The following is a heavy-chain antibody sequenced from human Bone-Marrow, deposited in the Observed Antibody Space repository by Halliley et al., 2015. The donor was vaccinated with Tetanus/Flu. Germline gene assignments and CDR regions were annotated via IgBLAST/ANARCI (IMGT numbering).Heavy chain of an antibody. D-gene: IGHD3-9*01. V-gene: IGHV3-21*01. CDR3: ARSARSYDVLTGYSYYFDN. J-gene: IGHJ4*02. Sequence: TSSYRDYADSVKGRFTISRDNAKDSLYLEMNSLRAEDTAVYYCARSARSYDVLTGYSYYFDNWGQGTLVTVSS. CDR2: TSSYR.